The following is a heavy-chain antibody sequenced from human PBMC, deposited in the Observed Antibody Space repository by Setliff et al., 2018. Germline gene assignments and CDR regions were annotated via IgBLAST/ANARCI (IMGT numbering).Heavy chain of an antibody. CDR2: ISADNGHT. Sequence: ASVKVSCKTSGYSFTSYGISWVRQAPGQGLEWMGWISADNGHTNIVKNFQGRVTMTTDTTTSTAYMELRSLRFDDTAVYYCARERAYDGLNYYGMDVWGQGTTVTVSS. CDR3: ARERAYDGLNYYGMDV. CDR1: GYSFTSYG. D-gene: IGHD3-22*01. V-gene: IGHV1-18*01. J-gene: IGHJ6*01.